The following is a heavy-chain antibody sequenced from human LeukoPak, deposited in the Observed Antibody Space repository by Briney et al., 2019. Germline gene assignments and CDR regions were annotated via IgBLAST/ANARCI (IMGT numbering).Heavy chain of an antibody. CDR2: INPSGGST. CDR1: GYTFTGYY. CDR3: AREGWWLYFDY. V-gene: IGHV1-46*01. J-gene: IGHJ4*02. D-gene: IGHD2-15*01. Sequence: ASVKVSCKASGYTFTGYYMHWVRQAPGQGLEWMGIINPSGGSTSYAQKFQGRVTMTRDTSTSTVYMELSSLRSEDTAVYYCAREGWWLYFDYWGQGTLVTVSS.